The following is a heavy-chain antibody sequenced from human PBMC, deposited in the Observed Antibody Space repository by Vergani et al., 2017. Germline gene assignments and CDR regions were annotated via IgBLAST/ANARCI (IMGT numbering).Heavy chain of an antibody. CDR1: GYTFTSSG. D-gene: IGHD5-18*01. V-gene: IGHV1-18*01. CDR2: ISDYNDNT. CDR3: AGDGPAQPYSDGEHGSDY. J-gene: IGHJ4*02. Sequence: QVQLVQSGAELKQPGASVKVSCKASGYTFTSSGISWVRQAPGQGLEWMGWISDYNDNTNYAQKLQGRVTMTTDTSTSTAYMELRSLRSDDTAVYYCAGDGPAQPYSDGEHGSDYWGQGTLVTVSS.